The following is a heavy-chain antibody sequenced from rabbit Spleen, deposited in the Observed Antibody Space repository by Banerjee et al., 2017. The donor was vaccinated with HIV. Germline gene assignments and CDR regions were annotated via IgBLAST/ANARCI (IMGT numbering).Heavy chain of an antibody. CDR3: ARDLAGVIGWNFNL. CDR1: GFDFSSNA. Sequence: QQQLEESGGGLVKPGGTLTLTCRASGFDFSSNAMCWVRQAPGKGPEWIACIYTSSGGTWYASWAKGRFTISSSTGPNTVGLNVTSLTAADTATYFCARDLAGVIGWNFNLWGPGTLVTVS. D-gene: IGHD4-1*01. J-gene: IGHJ4*01. V-gene: IGHV1S43*01. CDR2: IYTSSGGT.